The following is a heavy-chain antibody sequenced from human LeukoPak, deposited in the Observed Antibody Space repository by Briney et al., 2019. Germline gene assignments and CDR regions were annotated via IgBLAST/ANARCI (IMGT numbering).Heavy chain of an antibody. CDR3: ARSYYYDSSGYAFDI. V-gene: IGHV3-74*01. Sequence: PGGSLRLSCAASGFTFSSYWMHWVRQAPGKGLVWVSRINSDGSSTSYADSEKGRFTISRDNAKNTLYLQMNSLRAEDAAVYYCARSYYYDSSGYAFDIWGQGTMVTVSS. D-gene: IGHD3-22*01. CDR1: GFTFSSYW. CDR2: INSDGSST. J-gene: IGHJ3*02.